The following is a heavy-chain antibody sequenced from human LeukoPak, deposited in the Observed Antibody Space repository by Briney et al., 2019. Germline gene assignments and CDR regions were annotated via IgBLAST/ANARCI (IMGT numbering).Heavy chain of an antibody. J-gene: IGHJ4*02. CDR2: IYFSGST. D-gene: IGHD3-22*01. Sequence: SETLSLTCTVSGGSISSSSYYWGWIRQPPGKGLEWIGSIYFSGSTYYNPSLKSRVTRSVDTSKNQFTLKLSSVTAADTAVYYCAREGHPYYYDSSGYYYGGVVDYWGQGTLVTVSS. CDR1: GGSISSSSYY. V-gene: IGHV4-39*02. CDR3: AREGHPYYYDSSGYYYGGVVDY.